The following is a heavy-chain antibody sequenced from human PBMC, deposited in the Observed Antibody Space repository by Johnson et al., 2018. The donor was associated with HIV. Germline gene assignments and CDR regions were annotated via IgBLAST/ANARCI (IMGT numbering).Heavy chain of an antibody. Sequence: VQLVESGGGLVKPGGSLRLSCTASGFSFSDYYMSWIRQAPGKGLEWVSYISGSGGTIYNADSVQGRFTISRDNAKNSLYLQMNSLRAEDTAVYYCASGYCSSTSCYGRKLLDDAFDIWGQGTMVTVSS. CDR1: GFSFSDYY. J-gene: IGHJ3*02. CDR3: ASGYCSSTSCYGRKLLDDAFDI. CDR2: ISGSGGTI. D-gene: IGHD2-2*03. V-gene: IGHV3-11*04.